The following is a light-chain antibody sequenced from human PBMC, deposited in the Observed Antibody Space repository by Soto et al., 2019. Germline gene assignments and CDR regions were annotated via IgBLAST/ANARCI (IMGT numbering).Light chain of an antibody. V-gene: IGKV1-27*01. CDR3: QKYNRIPRT. CDR1: QDISDH. Sequence: DIQMTQSPSSLSASVGDRVTITCRASQDISDHLAWYQHKPGKVPKLLIYEASTLPSGVPSRFSGGGSGTDFTLTISGLQPEDVATYYCQKYNRIPRTFGQGTKVELK. J-gene: IGKJ1*01. CDR2: EAS.